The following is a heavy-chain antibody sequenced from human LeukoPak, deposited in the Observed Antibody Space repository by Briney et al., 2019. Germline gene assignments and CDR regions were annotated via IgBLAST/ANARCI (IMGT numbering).Heavy chain of an antibody. CDR1: GFTVSSNS. Sequence: GGSLRLSCTVSGFTVSSNSMSWVRQAPGKGLEWVSFIYSDNTHYSDSVKGRFTISRDNSKNTLYLQMNSLRAEDTAVYYCAKDKGYSGYENSDYWGQGTLVTVSS. D-gene: IGHD5-12*01. J-gene: IGHJ4*02. CDR2: IYSDNT. CDR3: AKDKGYSGYENSDY. V-gene: IGHV3-53*01.